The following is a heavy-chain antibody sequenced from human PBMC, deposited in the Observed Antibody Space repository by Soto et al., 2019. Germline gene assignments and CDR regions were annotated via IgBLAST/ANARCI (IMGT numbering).Heavy chain of an antibody. J-gene: IGHJ5*02. D-gene: IGHD1-7*01. CDR2: IYHTGNT. CDR1: RGAIRSPNW. Sequence: SETLSLTCTVSRGAIRSPNWWTWVRQTPGKGLEWIGEIYHTGNTNYNPSLRSRATISVDMSKRQFSLNVTSVTAADTAVYYCARGNNWNYGNWFDPWGQGTLVTVSS. CDR3: ARGNNWNYGNWFDP. V-gene: IGHV4-4*02.